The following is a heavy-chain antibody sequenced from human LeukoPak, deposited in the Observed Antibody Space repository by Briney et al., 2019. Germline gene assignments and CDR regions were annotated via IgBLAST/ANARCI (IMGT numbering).Heavy chain of an antibody. Sequence: ASVKVSCKASGYTFTSYGISWERQAPGQGLEWMGWISAYNGNTNYAQKLQGRVTMTTDTSTSTAYMELRSLRSDDTAVYYCARALVERRDGYNFGLAYYFDYWGQGTLVTVSS. CDR3: ARALVERRDGYNFGLAYYFDY. CDR2: ISAYNGNT. D-gene: IGHD5-24*01. V-gene: IGHV1-18*01. CDR1: GYTFTSYG. J-gene: IGHJ4*02.